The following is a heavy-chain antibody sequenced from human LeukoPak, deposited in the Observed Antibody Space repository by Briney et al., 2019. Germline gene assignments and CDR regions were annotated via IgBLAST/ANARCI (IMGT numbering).Heavy chain of an antibody. V-gene: IGHV4-38-2*02. CDR1: GYSITSGYN. CDR2: IYHSGSA. Sequence: PSETLSLTCTVSGYSITSGYNWAWIRQPPGKVLEWIGSIYHSGSAYYNPSPKSRVTISVDTSKNQFSLKLSSVTAADTAVYYCARGGYSYGSWGQGTLVTVSS. CDR3: ARGGYSYGS. J-gene: IGHJ5*02. D-gene: IGHD5-18*01.